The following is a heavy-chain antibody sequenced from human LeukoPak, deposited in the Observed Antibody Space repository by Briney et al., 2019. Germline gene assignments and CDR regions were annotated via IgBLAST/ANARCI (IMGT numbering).Heavy chain of an antibody. CDR1: GFIFSSYA. CDR2: TSDSGGST. J-gene: IGHJ6*03. D-gene: IGHD6-13*01. V-gene: IGHV3-23*01. Sequence: GGSLRLSCAASGFIFSSYAMSWVRQAPGKGLEWVSGTSDSGGSTYYADSVKGRFTISRDNSKSTLYLQMNSLRAEDTAVYYCAKDRSSSWYIGYYYYMDVWGKGTTVTVSS. CDR3: AKDRSSSWYIGYYYYMDV.